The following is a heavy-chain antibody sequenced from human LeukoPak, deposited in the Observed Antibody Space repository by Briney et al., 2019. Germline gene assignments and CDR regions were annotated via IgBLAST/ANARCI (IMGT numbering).Heavy chain of an antibody. CDR2: IYYSGST. CDR3: ARGPAPGIAAAGTRAGWFDP. D-gene: IGHD6-13*01. CDR1: GGSISSGDYY. Sequence: PSQTLSLTCTVSGGSISSGDYYWSWIRQPPGKGLEWIGYIYYSGSTYYNPSLKSRVTISVDTSKNQFSLKLSSVTAADAAVYYCARGPAPGIAAAGTRAGWFDPWGQGTLVTVSS. V-gene: IGHV4-30-4*01. J-gene: IGHJ5*02.